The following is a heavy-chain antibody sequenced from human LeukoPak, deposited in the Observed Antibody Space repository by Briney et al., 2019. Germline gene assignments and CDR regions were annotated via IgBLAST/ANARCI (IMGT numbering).Heavy chain of an antibody. CDR1: GYTFTSYG. Sequence: ASVKVSCQASGYTFTSYGISWVRQAPGHGLEWMGWISAYNGNTNYAQKLQGRVTMTTDTSTSTAYMELRSLRSDDTALYYCARGSGGYSYTYDKDFDYWGQGTLLTVSS. CDR3: ARGSGGYSYTYDKDFDY. CDR2: ISAYNGNT. V-gene: IGHV1-18*01. D-gene: IGHD5-18*01. J-gene: IGHJ4*02.